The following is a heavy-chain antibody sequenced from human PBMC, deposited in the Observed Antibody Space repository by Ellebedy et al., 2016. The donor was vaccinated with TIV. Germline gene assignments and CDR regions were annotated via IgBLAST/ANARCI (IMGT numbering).Heavy chain of an antibody. V-gene: IGHV1-2*04. D-gene: IGHD2-21*01. J-gene: IGHJ4*02. CDR2: INPKTGVT. CDR1: GFTFTAYY. CDR3: VRNSGAY. Sequence: ASVKVSXXASGFTFTAYYIHWVRQAPGQGLEWMGCINPKTGVTSYAQNFQGWVTLTRDTAISTAYMELSRLKSDDTALYYCVRNSGAYWGQGTLVTVSS.